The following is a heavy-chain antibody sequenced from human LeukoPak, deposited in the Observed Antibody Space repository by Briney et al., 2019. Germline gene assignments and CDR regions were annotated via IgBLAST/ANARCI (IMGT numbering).Heavy chain of an antibody. CDR1: GFTFSSYA. CDR3: AKDRPNYFGTNGHYYRRDGDY. D-gene: IGHD3-22*01. Sequence: PGGSLRLSCAASGFTFSSYAMSWVRQATGKGLEWVSSTSGSGGATYYADPVKGRFTISRDNSRNMLYLQMNSQRAEDTAVYYCAKDRPNYFGTNGHYYRRDGDYWGQGTLVTVSS. CDR2: TSGSGGAT. J-gene: IGHJ4*02. V-gene: IGHV3-23*01.